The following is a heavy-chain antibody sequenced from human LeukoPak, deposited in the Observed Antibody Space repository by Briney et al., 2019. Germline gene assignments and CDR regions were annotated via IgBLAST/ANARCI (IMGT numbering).Heavy chain of an antibody. J-gene: IGHJ4*02. CDR2: ISSSSSYT. CDR1: GFTFSDYY. D-gene: IGHD3-3*02. Sequence: GGTLRLSCAVSGFTFSDYYMSWIPQAPRKGLEGGSYISSSSSYTKYAETVKGRFTISRDNAKDSLYLRMNSLRAEDTAVYYCATHFWSGYSPFDYWGQGTLVTVSS. CDR3: ATHFWSGYSPFDY. V-gene: IGHV3-11*06.